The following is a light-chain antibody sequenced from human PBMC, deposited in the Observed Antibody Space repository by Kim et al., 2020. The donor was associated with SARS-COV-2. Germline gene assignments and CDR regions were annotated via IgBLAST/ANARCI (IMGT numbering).Light chain of an antibody. Sequence: DIRMTQSPSTLSASVGDRVTITCRASQSINNLLAWYQQKPGRAPKVLISKASSLESGVPARFSGSGSGTEFTLTISSLQPDDFATYYCQQCNDYPLTFGGGTKVDIK. CDR3: QQCNDYPLT. J-gene: IGKJ4*01. V-gene: IGKV1-5*03. CDR2: KAS. CDR1: QSINNL.